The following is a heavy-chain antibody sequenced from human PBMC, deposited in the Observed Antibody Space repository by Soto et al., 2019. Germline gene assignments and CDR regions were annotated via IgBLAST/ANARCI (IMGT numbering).Heavy chain of an antibody. V-gene: IGHV4-59*01. D-gene: IGHD3-10*02. CDR1: GGSISSYY. Sequence: QVQLQESGPGLVKPSETLSLTCTVSGGSISSYYWSWIRQPPGKGLEWIGYIYYSGSTNYNPSLKMRVTISVDTSKNQFSLKLSSVTAADTAVYYCARGVVFGEFSSWGQGPLVTVSS. CDR2: IYYSGST. CDR3: ARGVVFGEFSS. J-gene: IGHJ4*02.